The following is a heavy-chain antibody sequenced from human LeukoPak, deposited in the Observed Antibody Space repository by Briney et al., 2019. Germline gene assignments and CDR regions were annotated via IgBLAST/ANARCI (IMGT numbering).Heavy chain of an antibody. CDR3: ATPPSYYYDSSGYYKHTDY. CDR2: ISGSGGST. V-gene: IGHV3-23*01. J-gene: IGHJ4*02. D-gene: IGHD3-22*01. CDR1: GFTFSSYA. Sequence: PGGSLRLSCAASGFTFSSYAMSWVRQAPGKGREWVSAISGSGGSTYYADSVKGRFTISRDNSKNTLYLQMNSLRAEDTAVYYCATPPSYYYDSSGYYKHTDYWGQGTLVTVSS.